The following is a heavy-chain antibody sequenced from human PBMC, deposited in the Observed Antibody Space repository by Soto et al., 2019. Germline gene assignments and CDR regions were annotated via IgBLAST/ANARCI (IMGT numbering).Heavy chain of an antibody. Sequence: EVQLVDSGGGLVQPGGSLRLSCEVSGFTFSSYSMTWVRQAPGKGLEWVSYISGSSSTMYYAESVRGRFTISRDNANNPLYLQMNSLRAEAPAVYYGARASLVAPIFDYGGQGPLVTVS. V-gene: IGHV3-48*01. J-gene: IGHJ4*02. D-gene: IGHD2-21*01. CDR3: ARASLVAPIFDY. CDR1: GFTFSSYS. CDR2: ISGSSSTM.